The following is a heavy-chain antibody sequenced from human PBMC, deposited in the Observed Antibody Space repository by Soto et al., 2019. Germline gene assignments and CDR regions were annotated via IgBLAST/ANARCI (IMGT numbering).Heavy chain of an antibody. CDR2: IWYDGSNK. CDR1: GFTFSSYG. J-gene: IGHJ3*02. Sequence: GGSLRLSCAASGFTFSSYGMHWVRQAPGKGLEWVAVIWYDGSNKYYADSVKGRFTISRDNSKNTLYLQMNSLRAEDTAVYYCARGPRPHDAFDIWGQGTMVTVSS. V-gene: IGHV3-33*01. CDR3: ARGPRPHDAFDI.